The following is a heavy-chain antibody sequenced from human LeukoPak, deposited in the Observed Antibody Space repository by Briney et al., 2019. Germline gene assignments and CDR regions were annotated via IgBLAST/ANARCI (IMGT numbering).Heavy chain of an antibody. V-gene: IGHV3-23*01. D-gene: IGHD1-26*01. J-gene: IGHJ4*02. Sequence: GGSLRLSCAASGFTFSSYAMSWVRQAPGEGLEWVSAISGSGGSTYYADSVKGRFTISRDNSKNTLYLQMNSLRAQDTAVYYCAKVKSGSYHGGFDYWGQGTLVTVSS. CDR2: ISGSGGST. CDR3: AKVKSGSYHGGFDY. CDR1: GFTFSSYA.